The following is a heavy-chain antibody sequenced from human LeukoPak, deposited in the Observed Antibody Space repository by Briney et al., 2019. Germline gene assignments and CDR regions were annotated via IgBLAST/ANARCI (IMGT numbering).Heavy chain of an antibody. Sequence: GRSLRLSCTASGFTFGDYAMSWVRQAPGKGLEWVGFIRSKAYGGTTEYAASVKGRFTISRDDSKSIAYLQMNSLKTEDTAVYYCTRDQGVAHRALFDYWGQGTLVTVSS. CDR2: IRSKAYGGTT. D-gene: IGHD3-3*01. CDR3: TRDQGVAHRALFDY. J-gene: IGHJ4*02. V-gene: IGHV3-49*04. CDR1: GFTFGDYA.